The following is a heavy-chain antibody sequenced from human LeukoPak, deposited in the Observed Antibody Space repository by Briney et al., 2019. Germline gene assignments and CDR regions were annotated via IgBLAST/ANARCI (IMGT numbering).Heavy chain of an antibody. CDR3: ARGDKGSSSSDWFDP. V-gene: IGHV1-8*01. Sequence: VASVNVSCKASGYTFTSYDINWVRQAPGQGLEWMGWMNPNSGNTGYAQKFQGRVTMTRNTSISTAYMELSSLRSEDTAVYYCARGDKGSSSSDWFDPWGQGTLVTVSS. D-gene: IGHD6-6*01. CDR1: GYTFTSYD. J-gene: IGHJ5*02. CDR2: MNPNSGNT.